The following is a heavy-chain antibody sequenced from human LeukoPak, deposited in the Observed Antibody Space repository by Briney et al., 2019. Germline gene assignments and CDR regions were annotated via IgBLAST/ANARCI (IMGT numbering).Heavy chain of an antibody. Sequence: GGSLRLSCAASGFTFSNYAMSWVRQAPGKGLEWVSGISGSGGSTHYSDSVKGRFTISRDNPENTLYLQMNSLRAEDTAVYYCAKDSGSGTYYSANAFDIWGQGTMVTVSP. CDR1: GFTFSNYA. J-gene: IGHJ3*02. CDR2: ISGSGGST. CDR3: AKDSGSGTYYSANAFDI. V-gene: IGHV3-23*01. D-gene: IGHD3-10*01.